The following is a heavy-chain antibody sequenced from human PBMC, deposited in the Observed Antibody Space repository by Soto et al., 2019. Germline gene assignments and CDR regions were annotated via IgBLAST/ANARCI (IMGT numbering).Heavy chain of an antibody. J-gene: IGHJ4*02. CDR3: AHRRYDSSGYYFDF. Sequence: QITLKESGPTLVKPTQTLTLTCTFSGFSLNTAGVGVGWIRQPPGKALEWLAVIYWDDDKRYSPSLKSRLTITKDTPKNQVVVTMINMDPVDTATYYCAHRRYDSSGYYFDFWGQGTLVTVSS. V-gene: IGHV2-5*02. CDR1: GFSLNTAGVG. CDR2: IYWDDDK. D-gene: IGHD3-22*01.